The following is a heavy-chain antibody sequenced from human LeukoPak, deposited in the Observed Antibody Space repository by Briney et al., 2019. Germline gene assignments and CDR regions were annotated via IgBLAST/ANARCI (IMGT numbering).Heavy chain of an antibody. V-gene: IGHV3-21*01. CDR1: GFTFSSYA. CDR3: ATETIGRHYDY. J-gene: IGHJ4*02. Sequence: PGRSLRLSCAASGFTFSSYAMHWVRQAPGKGLEWVSSIGPTGTDRYYADSVRGRFTTSRDNAKNSMYLQMDSLRDEDTAVYCATETIGRHYDYWGQGTLLTVSS. CDR2: IGPTGTDR. D-gene: IGHD1-14*01.